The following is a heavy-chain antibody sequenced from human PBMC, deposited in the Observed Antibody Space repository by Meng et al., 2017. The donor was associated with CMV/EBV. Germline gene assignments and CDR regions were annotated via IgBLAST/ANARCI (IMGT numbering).Heavy chain of an antibody. CDR1: GDSVTSGRYF. CDR2: VYYTGQT. J-gene: IGHJ6*02. V-gene: IGHV4-61*01. CDR3: ARGNYQYYAMDV. Sequence: GSLRLSCSVSGDSVTSGRYFWSWLRRPPGKGLEWIGYVYYTGQTNYNSSLKSRVTISLDTSQKQFSLKLKSVTAADTAVYYCARGNYQYYAMDVWGQGTTVTVSS.